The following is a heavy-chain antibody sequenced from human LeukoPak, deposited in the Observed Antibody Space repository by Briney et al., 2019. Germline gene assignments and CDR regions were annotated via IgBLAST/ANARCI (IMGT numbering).Heavy chain of an antibody. V-gene: IGHV3-23*01. CDR1: EFTFSSYA. Sequence: GGSLRLSCAASEFTFSSYAMGWVRQAPGKGLDWVSVISGSGGSTYYADSVKGRFTISRDNSKNTLYLQMNSLRAEDTAVYYCAKGEGDITIFGVVIDPYFDHWGQGTLVTVSS. J-gene: IGHJ4*02. CDR2: ISGSGGST. CDR3: AKGEGDITIFGVVIDPYFDH. D-gene: IGHD3-3*01.